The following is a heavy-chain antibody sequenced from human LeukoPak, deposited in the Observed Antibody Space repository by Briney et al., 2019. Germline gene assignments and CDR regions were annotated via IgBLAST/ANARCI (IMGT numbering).Heavy chain of an antibody. J-gene: IGHJ4*02. CDR3: ARDRSAAPPDY. Sequence: SETLSLTCTVSGASINSGSYYWTWIRQPAGKGLEWIGRIYASGNTDYSPSLKSRLTISLDTSKNQFSLRLSSVTAADTAVYYCARDRSAAPPDYWGQGTLVTVSS. CDR1: GASINSGSYY. V-gene: IGHV4-61*02. D-gene: IGHD6-13*01. CDR2: IYASGNT.